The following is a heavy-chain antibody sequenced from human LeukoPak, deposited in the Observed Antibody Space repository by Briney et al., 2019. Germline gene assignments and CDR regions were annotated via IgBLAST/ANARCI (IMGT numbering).Heavy chain of an antibody. CDR1: GGSISSYY. CDR2: IYYSGST. J-gene: IGHJ4*02. Sequence: SETLSLTCIVSGGSISSYYWSWIRQPPGKGLEWIGYIYYSGSTNYNPSLKSRVTISVDTSKNQFSLKLSSVTAADTAVYYCARETRAVAGLFDYWGQGTLSPSPQ. CDR3: ARETRAVAGLFDY. V-gene: IGHV4-59*01. D-gene: IGHD6-19*01.